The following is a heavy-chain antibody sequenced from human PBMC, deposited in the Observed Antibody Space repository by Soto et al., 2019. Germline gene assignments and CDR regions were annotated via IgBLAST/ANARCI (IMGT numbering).Heavy chain of an antibody. J-gene: IGHJ4*02. CDR2: ISYDGSNK. V-gene: IGHV3-30*18. D-gene: IGHD6-19*01. CDR1: GFTFSSYG. Sequence: QVQLVESGGGVVQPGRSLRLSCAASGFTFSSYGMHWVRQAPGKGLEWVAVISYDGSNKYYADSVKGRFTISRDNSKNTLYLQMNSLRAEDTAVYYCAKRAVAGRAFDYWGQGTLVTVCS. CDR3: AKRAVAGRAFDY.